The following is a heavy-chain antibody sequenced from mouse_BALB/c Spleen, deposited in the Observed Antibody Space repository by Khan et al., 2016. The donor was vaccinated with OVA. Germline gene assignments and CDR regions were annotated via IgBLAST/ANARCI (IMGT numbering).Heavy chain of an antibody. V-gene: IGHV1-7*01. Sequence: QVQLKESGAELAKPGASVTMSCKASGFTFTTYWMHWVKQRPGQGLEWIGYINPTSGYTDYNQKFKDKATLTADKSSSTAYMQLGSLKSEDSAVDYGARDIIDYWGQGTTVTVAS. CDR1: GFTFTTYW. CDR2: INPTSGYT. CDR3: ARDIIDY. J-gene: IGHJ2*01.